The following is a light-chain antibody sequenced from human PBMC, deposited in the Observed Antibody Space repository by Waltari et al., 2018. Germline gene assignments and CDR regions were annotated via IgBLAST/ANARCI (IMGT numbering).Light chain of an antibody. CDR2: KAS. Sequence: DIQMRQSPSTLSGSLGGRVIFRCRASQSISKWLAWYQQEAGKAPKLLIYKASTLESGVPSRFSGSGSGTEFTLTISSLQPEDFATFYCQQYNSYSLLSFGGGTKVEIK. J-gene: IGKJ4*01. CDR3: QQYNSYSLLS. V-gene: IGKV1-5*03. CDR1: QSISKW.